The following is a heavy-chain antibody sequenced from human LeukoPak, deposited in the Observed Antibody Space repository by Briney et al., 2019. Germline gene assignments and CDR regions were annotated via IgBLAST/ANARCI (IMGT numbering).Heavy chain of an antibody. Sequence: QPGRSLRLSCAASGFTFSNYGMHWVRQAPGKGLEWVAVIWYDGSNKYYADSVKGRFTISRDNSKNTLYLQMNNLRAEDTAVYYCARGIWYADYPFDYWGQGTLVTVSA. CDR3: ARGIWYADYPFDY. V-gene: IGHV3-33*01. CDR1: GFTFSNYG. D-gene: IGHD2-8*01. CDR2: IWYDGSNK. J-gene: IGHJ4*02.